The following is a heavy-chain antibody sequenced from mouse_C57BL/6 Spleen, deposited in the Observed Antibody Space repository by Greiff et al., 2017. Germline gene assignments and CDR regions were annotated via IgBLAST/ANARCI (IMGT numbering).Heavy chain of an antibody. CDR2: IYPRSGNT. CDR3: ARGDGNSVTYYAMDY. CDR1: GYTFTSYG. D-gene: IGHD2-1*01. J-gene: IGHJ4*01. Sequence: QVQLQQSGAELARPGASVKLSCKASGYTFTSYGISWVKQRTGQGLEWIGEIYPRSGNTYYNEKFKGKATLTADKSSSTAYMELRSLTSEDSAVYFCARGDGNSVTYYAMDYWGQGTSVTVSS. V-gene: IGHV1-81*01.